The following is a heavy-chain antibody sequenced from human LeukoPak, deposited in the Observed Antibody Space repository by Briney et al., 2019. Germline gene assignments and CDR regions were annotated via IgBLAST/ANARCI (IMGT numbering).Heavy chain of an antibody. J-gene: IGHJ4*02. V-gene: IGHV1-8*01. CDR1: GYTFTSYD. Sequence: ASVKVSCKASGYTFTSYDINWVRQATGQGLEWMGWMNPNSGNTGYAQKFQGRVTMTRNTSISTAYMELSSLGSEDTAVYYCARGETWFGELSYDYWGQGTLVTVSS. D-gene: IGHD3-10*01. CDR3: ARGETWFGELSYDY. CDR2: MNPNSGNT.